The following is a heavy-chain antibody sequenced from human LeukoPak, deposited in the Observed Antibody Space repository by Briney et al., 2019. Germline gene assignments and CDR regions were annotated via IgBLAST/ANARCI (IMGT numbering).Heavy chain of an antibody. Sequence: SETLSLTCTVSGGSISSHYWSWIRQPPGKGLEWIAYLFDSVDTKDNPSLQSRLTLSADTSKNQFSLRLSSVTAADTAVYYCATIKRGSIFGYFDFWGQGIKVTVSS. CDR3: ATIKRGSIFGYFDF. J-gene: IGHJ4*02. CDR2: LFDSVDT. CDR1: GGSISSHY. D-gene: IGHD5-18*01. V-gene: IGHV4-59*11.